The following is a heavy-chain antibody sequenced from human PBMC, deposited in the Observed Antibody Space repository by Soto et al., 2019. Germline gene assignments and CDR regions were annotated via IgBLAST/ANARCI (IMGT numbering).Heavy chain of an antibody. CDR3: VRGTDTSASFPDY. V-gene: IGHV3-48*02. CDR1: GFTFSSYS. CDR2: ISSSSTTI. J-gene: IGHJ4*02. Sequence: EVQLVESEGGLVQPGGSLRLSCVVTGFTFSSYSMNWVRHAPGKGLEWVSHISSSSTTIYYADSVKGRFTISRDNAKNSLYLQMNSLRDEDTAVYYCVRGTDTSASFPDYWGQGTLVTVSS. D-gene: IGHD2-2*01.